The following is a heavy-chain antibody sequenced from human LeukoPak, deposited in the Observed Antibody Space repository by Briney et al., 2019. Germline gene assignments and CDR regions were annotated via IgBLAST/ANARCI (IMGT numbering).Heavy chain of an antibody. Sequence: GGSLRLSCAASGFTFSSYAMHWVRQAPGKGLEWVAVISYDGSNKYYADSVKGRFTISRDNSKNTLYLQMNSLRAEDTAVYYCARETYNWGFLHHFDYWGQGTLVTVSS. V-gene: IGHV3-30-3*01. CDR1: GFTFSSYA. D-gene: IGHD1-1*01. CDR3: ARETYNWGFLHHFDY. CDR2: ISYDGSNK. J-gene: IGHJ4*02.